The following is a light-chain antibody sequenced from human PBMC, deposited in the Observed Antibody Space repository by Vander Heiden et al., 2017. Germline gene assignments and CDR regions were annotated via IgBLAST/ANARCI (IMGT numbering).Light chain of an antibody. Sequence: DTQITHSPSPVPASLGDRVTITCRASQDIRTWLAWYQQKPGKAPKLLIYAASTLQSGVPSRFSGSGSGTDFTLTISSLQAEDFATYYCQQANSFPLTFGGGTKVEI. CDR1: QDIRTW. V-gene: IGKV1-12*01. J-gene: IGKJ4*01. CDR3: QQANSFPLT. CDR2: AAS.